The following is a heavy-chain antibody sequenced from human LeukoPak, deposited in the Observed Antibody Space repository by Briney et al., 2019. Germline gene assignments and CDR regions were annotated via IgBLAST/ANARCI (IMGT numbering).Heavy chain of an antibody. J-gene: IGHJ4*02. CDR2: IYYSGST. CDR1: GGSISSYY. CDR3: ASLGYGYFDWSLDC. Sequence: SETLSLTCTVSGGSISSYYWSWIRQPPGKGLEWIGYIYYSGSTNYNPSLKSRVTISVDTSKNQFSLKLSSVTAADTAVYYCASLGYGYFDWSLDCWGQGTLVTVSS. D-gene: IGHD3-9*01. V-gene: IGHV4-59*01.